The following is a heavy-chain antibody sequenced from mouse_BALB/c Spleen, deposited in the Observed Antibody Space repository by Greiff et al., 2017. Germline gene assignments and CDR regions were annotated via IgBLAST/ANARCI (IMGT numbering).Heavy chain of an antibody. CDR2: IRLKSNNYAT. CDR1: GFTFSNYW. CDR3: TRYYYGSSHYFDY. Sequence: EVMLVESGGGLVQPGGSMKLSCVASGFTFSNYWMNWVRQSPEKGLEWVAEIRLKSNNYATHYAESVKGRFTISRDDSKSSVYLQMNNLRAEDTGIYYCTRYYYGSSHYFDYWGQGTTLTVSS. J-gene: IGHJ2*01. V-gene: IGHV6-6*02. D-gene: IGHD1-1*01.